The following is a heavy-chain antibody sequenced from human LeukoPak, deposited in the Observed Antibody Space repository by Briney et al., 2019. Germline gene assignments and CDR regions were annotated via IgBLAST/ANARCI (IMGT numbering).Heavy chain of an antibody. CDR1: GHTFTSYD. D-gene: IGHD6-6*01. J-gene: IGHJ4*02. CDR2: MNPNSGNT. V-gene: IGHV1-8*01. CDR3: ARGTYSSSLN. Sequence: ASVKVSCKAYGHTFTSYDINLVRQATGQGLEWMGWMNPNSGNTGLAQKFQGRVTMTRNTSVSTVYMELSSLRSEDTAVYYCARGTYSSSLNWGQGTLVTVSS.